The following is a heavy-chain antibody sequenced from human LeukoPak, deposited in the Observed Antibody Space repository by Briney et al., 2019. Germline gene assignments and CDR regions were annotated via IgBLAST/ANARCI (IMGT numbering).Heavy chain of an antibody. CDR2: INNVGSHI. J-gene: IGHJ4*02. V-gene: IGHV3-21*01. CDR3: ARLNRYGNYDFWSGYPKSYFDY. D-gene: IGHD3-3*01. Sequence: GGSLRLSCAMSGFTFSSSAMNWVRQAPGKGLEWVSSINNVGSHIYYADSVKGRFTISRDNAKNTLYLEMNNLRAEDTAVYYCARLNRYGNYDFWSGYPKSYFDYWGQGTLVTVSS. CDR1: GFTFSSSA.